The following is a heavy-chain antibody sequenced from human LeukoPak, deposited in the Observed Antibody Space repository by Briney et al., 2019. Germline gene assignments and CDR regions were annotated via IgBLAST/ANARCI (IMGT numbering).Heavy chain of an antibody. CDR1: GGSISSFY. CDR3: AGYGDYQDFDY. J-gene: IGHJ4*02. CDR2: IYTSGST. Sequence: SEALSLTCTVSGGSISSFYWSWIRHPAGKGLEWIGRIYTSGSTNYNPSLKSRVTMSVDTSKNHFSLKLSSVTAADAAVYYCAGYGDYQDFDYWGQGTLVTVSS. V-gene: IGHV4-4*07. D-gene: IGHD4-17*01.